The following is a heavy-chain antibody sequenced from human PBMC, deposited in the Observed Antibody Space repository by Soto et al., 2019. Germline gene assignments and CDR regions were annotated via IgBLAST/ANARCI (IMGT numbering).Heavy chain of an antibody. V-gene: IGHV4-39*01. CDR3: ARHRGYYDILTGYYTELNFDY. CDR1: GGSISSGSYY. Sequence: PSETLSLTCTVSGGSISSGSYYWGWIRQPPGKGLEGIGSIYYSGTTYYNPSLKSRVTISVDTSKNQFSLKLSSVTAADTAVYYCARHRGYYDILTGYYTELNFDYWGQGTLVTVSS. D-gene: IGHD3-9*01. CDR2: IYYSGTT. J-gene: IGHJ4*02.